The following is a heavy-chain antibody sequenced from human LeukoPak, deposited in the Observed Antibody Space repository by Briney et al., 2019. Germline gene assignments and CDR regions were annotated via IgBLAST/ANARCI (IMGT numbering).Heavy chain of an antibody. CDR2: IYYSGST. V-gene: IGHV4-59*01. Sequence: SGTLSLTCTVSGGSISDYYWSWIRQPPGKGLEWIGYIYYSGSTHYNPSPKSRVTISVDTSKNQFSLKLTSVTAADTAVYYCARDLGSAAGHDYWGQGTLVTVSS. D-gene: IGHD6-13*01. CDR3: ARDLGSAAGHDY. J-gene: IGHJ4*02. CDR1: GGSISDYY.